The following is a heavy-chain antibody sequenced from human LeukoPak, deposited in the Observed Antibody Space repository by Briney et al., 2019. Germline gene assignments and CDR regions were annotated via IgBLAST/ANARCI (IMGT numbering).Heavy chain of an antibody. V-gene: IGHV3-53*01. Sequence: GGSLRLSCAASGFSVSSNYMSWVRQAPGKGLECVSVIYSGGSTYYTDSVKGRFTISRDNSKNTLYLQMTSLSAEDTAVYHCASRPPGGRAFDIWGQGTMVIVSS. J-gene: IGHJ3*02. D-gene: IGHD6-6*01. CDR1: GFSVSSNY. CDR3: ASRPPGGRAFDI. CDR2: IYSGGST.